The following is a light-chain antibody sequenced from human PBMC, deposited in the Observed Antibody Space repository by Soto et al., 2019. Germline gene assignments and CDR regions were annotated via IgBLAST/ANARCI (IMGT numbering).Light chain of an antibody. CDR1: QSVSSY. Sequence: VLSQSPATLALFSGERATLSCRASQSVSSYLAWYQQKPGQAPRLLIYGASSRATGIPDRFSGSGSGTDFTLTISRLEPEDFAVYYCQQYGSSPQTFGQGTKVDIK. J-gene: IGKJ1*01. CDR3: QQYGSSPQT. CDR2: GAS. V-gene: IGKV3-20*01.